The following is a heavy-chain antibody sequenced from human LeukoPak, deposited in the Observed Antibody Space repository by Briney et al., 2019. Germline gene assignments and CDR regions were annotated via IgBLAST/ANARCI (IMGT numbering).Heavy chain of an antibody. Sequence: GGSLRLSCAASGFTFSSYAMHWVRQAPGKGLEWVAVISYDGSNKYYADSVKGRFTISRDNSKNTLYLQMNSLRAEDTAVYYCARSPGEIAVAGTLDYWGQGTLVTVSS. CDR1: GFTFSSYA. J-gene: IGHJ4*02. D-gene: IGHD6-19*01. V-gene: IGHV3-30-3*01. CDR2: ISYDGSNK. CDR3: ARSPGEIAVAGTLDY.